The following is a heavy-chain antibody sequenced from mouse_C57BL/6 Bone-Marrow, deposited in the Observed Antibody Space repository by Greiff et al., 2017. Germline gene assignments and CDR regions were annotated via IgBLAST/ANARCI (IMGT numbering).Heavy chain of an antibody. CDR2: ISGGGGNT. CDR1: GFTFSSYT. Sequence: EVHLVESGGGLVKPGGSLKLSCAASGFTFSSYTMSWVRQTPEKRLQWVAAISGGGGNTYYPDSVKGRFTISRDNDKNILYLQMSSLRSEDTALYYCSRQVTTVPATKYFDVWGTGTTVTVSS. J-gene: IGHJ1*03. D-gene: IGHD1-1*01. CDR3: SRQVTTVPATKYFDV. V-gene: IGHV5-9*01.